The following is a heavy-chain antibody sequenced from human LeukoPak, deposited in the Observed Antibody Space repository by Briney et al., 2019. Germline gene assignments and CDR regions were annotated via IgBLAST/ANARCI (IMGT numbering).Heavy chain of an antibody. CDR3: ARVWSPGDYYGSGSLIDY. Sequence: PGGSLRLSCAASGFPFSSYAMSWVRQPPGKGLEWIGSIYYSGSTYYNPSLKSRVTISVDTSKNQFSLKLSSVTAADTAVYYCARVWSPGDYYGSGSLIDYWGQGTLVTVSS. CDR2: IYYSGST. D-gene: IGHD3-10*01. J-gene: IGHJ4*02. CDR1: GFPFSSYA. V-gene: IGHV4-39*07.